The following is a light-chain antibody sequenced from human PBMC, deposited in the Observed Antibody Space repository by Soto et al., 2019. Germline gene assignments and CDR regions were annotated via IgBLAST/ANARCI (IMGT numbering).Light chain of an antibody. V-gene: IGLV2-8*01. Sequence: QYALTQPPSASGSPGQSVTISCTGSSSDVGGYNYVSWYQQHPGKAPKLMIYEVSKRPSGVPDRFSGSKSGNTASLTVSGLQAEDEADYYSSSYAGSNNVVFGGGTKLTLL. J-gene: IGLJ2*01. CDR3: SSYAGSNNVV. CDR2: EVS. CDR1: SSDVGGYNY.